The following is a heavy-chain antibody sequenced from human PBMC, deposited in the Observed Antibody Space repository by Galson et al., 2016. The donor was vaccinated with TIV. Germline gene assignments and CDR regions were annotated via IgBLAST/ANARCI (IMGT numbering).Heavy chain of an antibody. D-gene: IGHD2-21*02. CDR3: ARDIPCGGACYFFDD. Sequence: SVKVSCKASGGTFSNYAINWVRRAPGQGFEWMGGILPISATTNYAQKFQDRVTITTDESTTTVYMELSSLRSEDTAVYYCARDIPCGGACYFFDDWGQGTLVTVSS. J-gene: IGHJ4*02. CDR2: ILPISATT. CDR1: GGTFSNYA. V-gene: IGHV1-69*05.